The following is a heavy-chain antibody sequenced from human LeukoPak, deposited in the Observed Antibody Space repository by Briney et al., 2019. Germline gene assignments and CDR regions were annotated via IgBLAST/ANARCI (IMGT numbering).Heavy chain of an antibody. CDR2: MSGSSTYI. CDR1: GFTFRSYS. J-gene: IGHJ6*03. CDR3: AREGGNYFYMDV. Sequence: GGSLRLSCTASGFTFRSYSMSWVRQAPGKGLEWISSMSGSSTYIYYGDSVRGRFTISRDNAENSLHLQMNSLRADDAGVYYCAREGGNYFYMDVWGIGTTVTISS. D-gene: IGHD2-15*01. V-gene: IGHV3-21*01.